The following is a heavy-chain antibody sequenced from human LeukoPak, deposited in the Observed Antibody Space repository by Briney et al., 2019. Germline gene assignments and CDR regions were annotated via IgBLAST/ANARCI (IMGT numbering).Heavy chain of an antibody. Sequence: SETLSLTCAVYGGSFSGYYWSWIRQPPGKGLEWIGEINHSGSTNYNPSLKSRVTISVDTSKNQFSLKLSSVTAADTAVYYCARRRVVRGFQFDPWGQGTLVTVSS. CDR3: ARRRVVRGFQFDP. V-gene: IGHV4-34*01. CDR1: GGSFSGYY. CDR2: INHSGST. D-gene: IGHD3-10*01. J-gene: IGHJ5*02.